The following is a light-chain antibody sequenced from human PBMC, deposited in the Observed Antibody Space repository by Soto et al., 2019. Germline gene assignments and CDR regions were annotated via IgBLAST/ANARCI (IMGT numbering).Light chain of an antibody. Sequence: EIVLTQSPGTLSLSPGERATLSCRASQSFGSRYLAWYQHKPGQAPRLIMYGASSRATGIPDRYSGSGSGTGFPLNISRLEPEDFAVYYCQQYGISRTFGQGTKVEIK. V-gene: IGKV3-20*01. CDR2: GAS. CDR3: QQYGISRT. CDR1: QSFGSRY. J-gene: IGKJ1*01.